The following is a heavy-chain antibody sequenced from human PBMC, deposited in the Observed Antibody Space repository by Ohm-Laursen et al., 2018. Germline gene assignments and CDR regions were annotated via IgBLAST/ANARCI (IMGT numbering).Heavy chain of an antibody. Sequence: SDTLSLTCDVSDGSIDNYHWTWIRQAPGKTLEWIGSITYRGSTYYNPSLKSRVTVSIHTSRNQFSLKLTSVTAADTAVYYCAREESTMVRGVTPPFDYWGQGTLVTVSS. D-gene: IGHD3-10*01. J-gene: IGHJ4*02. CDR2: ITYRGST. CDR1: DGSIDNYH. V-gene: IGHV4-59*01. CDR3: AREESTMVRGVTPPFDY.